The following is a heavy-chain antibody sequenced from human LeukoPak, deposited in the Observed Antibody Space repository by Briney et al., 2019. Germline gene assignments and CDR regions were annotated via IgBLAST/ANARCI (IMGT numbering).Heavy chain of an antibody. J-gene: IGHJ6*03. V-gene: IGHV1-18*01. Sequence: ASVKVSCKASGYTFTSYGISWVRQAPGQGLEWMGWISAYNGNTNYAQKLQGRVTMTTDTSTSTAYMELRSLRSDDTAVYYCARDRDYGESYYYYYMDVWGKGTTVTVSS. CDR1: GYTFTSYG. D-gene: IGHD4-17*01. CDR2: ISAYNGNT. CDR3: ARDRDYGESYYYYYMDV.